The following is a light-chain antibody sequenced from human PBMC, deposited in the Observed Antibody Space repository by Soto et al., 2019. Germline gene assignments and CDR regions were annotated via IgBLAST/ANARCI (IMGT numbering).Light chain of an antibody. V-gene: IGKV1-39*01. J-gene: IGKJ5*01. CDR1: QSISSY. CDR3: QQIYNTPLA. Sequence: DTQMTQSPLFLSASVGDRVTITCRASQSISSYVNWYQHKPGKAPKLLIYAASRLQSGVPSRFSGSGSGTDFTLTISSLQPVDFATYYCQQIYNTPLAFGQGTRLEIK. CDR2: AAS.